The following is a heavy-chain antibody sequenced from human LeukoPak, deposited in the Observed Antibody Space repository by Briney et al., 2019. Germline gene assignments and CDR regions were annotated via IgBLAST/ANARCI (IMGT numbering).Heavy chain of an antibody. CDR3: ARAPVPSGYCSGGGCYHPFDY. CDR1: GGSISSSSYY. J-gene: IGHJ4*02. D-gene: IGHD2-15*01. Sequence: SETLSLTCTVSGGSISSSSYYWGWIRQPPGKGLEWIGSIYYSGSTYYNPSLKSRVTISVDTSKNQFSLKLSSVTAADTAVYYCARAPVPSGYCSGGGCYHPFDYWGQGTLVTVSS. CDR2: IYYSGST. V-gene: IGHV4-39*07.